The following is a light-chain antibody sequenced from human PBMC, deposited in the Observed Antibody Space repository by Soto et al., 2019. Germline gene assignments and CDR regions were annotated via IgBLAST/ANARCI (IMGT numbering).Light chain of an antibody. Sequence: EIVFTQSPATLSSFPGDRVTLSCRASQYINTRLAWYQHRPGQAPRLLIYQTSLRAAGIPARFSASGSGTDSTLTISDVQPEDFAVYYCQQYNNWPTWTFGQGTKVDIK. V-gene: IGKV3-11*01. J-gene: IGKJ1*01. CDR3: QQYNNWPTWT. CDR2: QTS. CDR1: QYINTR.